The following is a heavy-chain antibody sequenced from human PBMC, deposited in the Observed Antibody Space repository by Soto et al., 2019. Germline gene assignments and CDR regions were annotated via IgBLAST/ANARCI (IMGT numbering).Heavy chain of an antibody. J-gene: IGHJ6*02. D-gene: IGHD2-2*01. CDR1: GGTFSSYA. V-gene: IGHV1-69*13. CDR3: AGCSIVVVPAAIYYYYGMDV. CDR2: IIPIFGTA. Sequence: ASVKVSCKASGGTFSSYAISWVRQAPGQGLEWMGGIIPIFGTANCAQKFQGRVTITADESTSTAYMELSSLRSEDTAVYYCAGCSIVVVPAAIYYYYGMDVWGQGTTVTVSS.